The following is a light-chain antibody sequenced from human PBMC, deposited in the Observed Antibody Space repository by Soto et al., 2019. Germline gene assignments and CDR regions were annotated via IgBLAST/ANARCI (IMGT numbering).Light chain of an antibody. CDR2: DVS. Sequence: QAVVTQPASVSGSPGQSITISCPGTSSDVGGYNYVSWYQQYPGKAPKLIIYDVSNRPSGVSNRFSGSKSGNTASLTISGLQAEDEADYYCSSYTSSSTLVFGGGTKLTVL. CDR3: SSYTSSSTLV. V-gene: IGLV2-14*01. J-gene: IGLJ2*01. CDR1: SSDVGGYNY.